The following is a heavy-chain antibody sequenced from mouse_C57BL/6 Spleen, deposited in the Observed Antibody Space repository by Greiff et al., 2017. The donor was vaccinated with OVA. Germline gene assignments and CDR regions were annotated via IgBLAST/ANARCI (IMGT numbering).Heavy chain of an antibody. D-gene: IGHD1-1*01. Sequence: VQLQQSGAELVRPGASVTLSCKASGYTFTDYDMHWVKQTPVHGLEWIGALDPETGGTAYNQKFKGKAILTADKSSSTAYMELRSLTSEDSTVYYCTRTHYYGSAHGYYDVWGTGTTVTVSS. J-gene: IGHJ1*03. CDR2: LDPETGGT. V-gene: IGHV1-15*01. CDR3: TRTHYYGSAHGYYDV. CDR1: GYTFTDYD.